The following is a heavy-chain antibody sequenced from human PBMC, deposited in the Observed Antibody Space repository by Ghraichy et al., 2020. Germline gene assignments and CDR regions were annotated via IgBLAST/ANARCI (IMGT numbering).Heavy chain of an antibody. CDR3: ATNSGCSYGYAYYYGMDV. CDR1: GFTFSTYA. Sequence: GGSLRLSCAASGFTFSTYAMNWVRQAPGRGLEWLSYISSSSSTIFYADSVKGRFTISRDNAKNSLYLQLNSLRDEDTAVYYCATNSGCSYGYAYYYGMDVWGQGTTVTVSS. CDR2: ISSSSSTI. J-gene: IGHJ6*02. D-gene: IGHD5-18*01. V-gene: IGHV3-48*02.